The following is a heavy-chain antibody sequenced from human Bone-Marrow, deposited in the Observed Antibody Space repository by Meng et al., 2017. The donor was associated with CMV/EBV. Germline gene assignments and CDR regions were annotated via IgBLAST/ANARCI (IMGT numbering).Heavy chain of an antibody. CDR1: GFTFDDYG. V-gene: IGHV3-20*04. D-gene: IGHD6-13*01. CDR3: AKGGGAAAGTLTAFDI. J-gene: IGHJ3*02. CDR2: INWNGGST. Sequence: GESLKISCAASGFTFDDYGMSWVRQAPGKGLEWVSGINWNGGSTGYADSVKGRFTISRDNAKNSLYLQMNSLRAEDTAVYYCAKGGGAAAGTLTAFDIWGQGTMVTVSS.